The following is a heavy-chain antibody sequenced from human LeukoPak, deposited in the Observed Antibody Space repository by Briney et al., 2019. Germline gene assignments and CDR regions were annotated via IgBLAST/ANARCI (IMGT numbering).Heavy chain of an antibody. CDR3: AREDWRTVGGVYCSSTSCHRSYGMDV. V-gene: IGHV3-7*01. Sequence: GGSLRLSCAASGFTFSSYWMSWVRQAPGKGLEWVAYIKQDGSEKYYVDSVKGRFTISRDNAMNSLYLQMNSLRAEDTAVYYCAREDWRTVGGVYCSSTSCHRSYGMDVWGQGTTVTVSS. CDR2: IKQDGSEK. D-gene: IGHD2-2*01. CDR1: GFTFSSYW. J-gene: IGHJ6*02.